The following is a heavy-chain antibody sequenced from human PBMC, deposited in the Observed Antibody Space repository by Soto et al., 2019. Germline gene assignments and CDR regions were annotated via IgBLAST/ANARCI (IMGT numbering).Heavy chain of an antibody. CDR3: ARSLWSPYFYNGLDV. V-gene: IGHV3-74*01. D-gene: IGHD2-21*01. CDR2: INSGGNIT. J-gene: IGHJ6*02. Sequence: GGSLRLSCTASGFALSRYWMYWVRQAPGKGLVWVSHINSGGNITPYPDSVRGRFTISRDNSKNTLYLDMHSLTTDDTAVYFCARSLWSPYFYNGLDVWGQGTTVTVSS. CDR1: GFALSRYW.